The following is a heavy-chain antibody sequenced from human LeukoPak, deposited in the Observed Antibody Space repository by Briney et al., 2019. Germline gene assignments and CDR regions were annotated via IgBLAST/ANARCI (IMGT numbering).Heavy chain of an antibody. CDR2: ISAYNGNT. V-gene: IGHV1-18*01. CDR1: GYTFTCYG. CDR3: ARAIVVVPAALDPYYFDY. Sequence: ASVKVSCKASGYTFTCYGISWVRQAPGQGLEWMGWISAYNGNTNYAQKLQGRVTMTTDTSTSTAYMELRSLRSDDTAVYYCARAIVVVPAALDPYYFDYWGQGILVTVSS. D-gene: IGHD2-2*01. J-gene: IGHJ4*02.